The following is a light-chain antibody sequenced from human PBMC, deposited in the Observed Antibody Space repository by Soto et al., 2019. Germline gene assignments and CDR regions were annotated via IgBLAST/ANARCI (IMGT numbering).Light chain of an antibody. Sequence: EIVMTQSPATLSVSPGERATLSCRARQSVGRNLAGYQQNRGQAPRPLLYDESTRTIDIPARLSGSGYGTEFTRAISSLQSEYFAIYYCQFQKTFGQGTNVEIK. CDR3: QFQKT. J-gene: IGKJ1*01. V-gene: IGKV3-15*01. CDR1: QSVGRN. CDR2: DES.